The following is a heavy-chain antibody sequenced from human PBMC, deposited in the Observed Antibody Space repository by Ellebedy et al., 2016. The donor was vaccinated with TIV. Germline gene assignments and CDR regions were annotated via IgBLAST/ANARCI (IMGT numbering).Heavy chain of an antibody. CDR2: ISSSSSYI. Sequence: GGSLRLSCAASGFSLSDFSMHWVRQAPGKGLEWVSSISSSSSYIYYADSVKGRFTISRDNAKNSLYLQMNSLRAEDTAVYYCARDPDYYDFWSGYWGQGTLVTVSS. CDR1: GFSLSDFS. CDR3: ARDPDYYDFWSGY. D-gene: IGHD3-3*01. J-gene: IGHJ4*02. V-gene: IGHV3-21*01.